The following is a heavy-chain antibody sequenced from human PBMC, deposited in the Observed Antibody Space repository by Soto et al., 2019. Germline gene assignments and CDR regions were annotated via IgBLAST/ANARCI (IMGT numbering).Heavy chain of an antibody. V-gene: IGHV4-59*08. D-gene: IGHD3-16*01. Sequence: PSETLSLTCTVSGVTISSYYWRWIRQPPGKGLEWIGYVYYSGSTNYNPSLKSRVTISLDTSKNQFSLKLNSVTAADTAVYYCGRGGPGIDYWGQGALVTVSS. CDR3: GRGGPGIDY. J-gene: IGHJ4*02. CDR2: VYYSGST. CDR1: GVTISSYY.